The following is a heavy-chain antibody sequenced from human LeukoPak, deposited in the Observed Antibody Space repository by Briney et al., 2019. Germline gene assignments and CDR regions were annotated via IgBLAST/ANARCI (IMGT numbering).Heavy chain of an antibody. J-gene: IGHJ4*02. V-gene: IGHV3-15*01. CDR3: SGHMTSADY. CDR1: GFTFSSYD. Sequence: GGSLRLSCAASGFTFSSYDMHWVRQATGKGLEWVARIKGKVHGGTTDYAAPVNGRFTISRDDSQNKLYLQMNSLKTEDTGVYYCSGHMTSADYWGQGTLVTVSS. D-gene: IGHD4-11*01. CDR2: IKGKVHGGTT.